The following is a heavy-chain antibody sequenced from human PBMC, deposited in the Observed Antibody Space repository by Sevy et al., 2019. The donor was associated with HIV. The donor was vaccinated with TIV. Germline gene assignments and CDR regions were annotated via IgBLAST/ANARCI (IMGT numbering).Heavy chain of an antibody. D-gene: IGHD4-17*01. J-gene: IGHJ5*02. CDR2: ISYDETNK. V-gene: IGHV3-30-3*01. Sequence: GGSLRLSCAASGFTFSSYAMHWVRQAPGKGLEWAALISYDETNKYYTDSVKRRFTISRDNSKNTLSLQMNSLRPEDTAVYYCARDRTDYGDYGGWFDPWGQGTLVTVSS. CDR1: GFTFSSYA. CDR3: ARDRTDYGDYGGWFDP.